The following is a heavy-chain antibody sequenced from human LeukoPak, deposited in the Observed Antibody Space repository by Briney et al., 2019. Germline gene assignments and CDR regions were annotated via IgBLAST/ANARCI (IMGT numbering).Heavy chain of an antibody. Sequence: GGSLRLSCAASGFTFSSYEVNWVRQAPGKGLEWVSYINRSGNIIYYADSVKGRFTISRDNAKNSLYLQMNSLRAEDTAVYYCAKSGYNRFDYWGQGTLVTVSS. CDR2: INRSGNII. J-gene: IGHJ4*02. D-gene: IGHD5-24*01. CDR1: GFTFSSYE. CDR3: AKSGYNRFDY. V-gene: IGHV3-48*03.